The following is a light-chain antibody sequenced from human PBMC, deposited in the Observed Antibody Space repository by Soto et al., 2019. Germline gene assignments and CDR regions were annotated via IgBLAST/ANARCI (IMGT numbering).Light chain of an antibody. Sequence: QSVLTQPASVSGSTGQSSTISCTGNSSDVGGHNYVSWYQQQPGKAPKFMIYDVTNQPSGVSNRFSGSKSGNTASLTISGLQAEDEADYYCCSYTTSNTRQIVFGTG. CDR1: SSDVGGHNY. J-gene: IGLJ1*01. CDR2: DVT. V-gene: IGLV2-14*01. CDR3: CSYTTSNTRQIV.